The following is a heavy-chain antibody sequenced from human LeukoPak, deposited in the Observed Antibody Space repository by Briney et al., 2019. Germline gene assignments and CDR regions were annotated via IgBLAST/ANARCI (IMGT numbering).Heavy chain of an antibody. CDR2: IYYSGST. D-gene: IGHD1-14*01. CDR1: GGSVSSGSHY. V-gene: IGHV4-31*03. J-gene: IGHJ4*02. Sequence: SETLSLTCTVSGGSVSSGSHYWSWVRQPPGKGLEWIGYIYYSGSTYYNPSLKSRVIISVDTSKNQFSLKLSSVTAADTAVYYCARRNRVRVDYWGQGTLVTVSS. CDR3: ARRNRVRVDY.